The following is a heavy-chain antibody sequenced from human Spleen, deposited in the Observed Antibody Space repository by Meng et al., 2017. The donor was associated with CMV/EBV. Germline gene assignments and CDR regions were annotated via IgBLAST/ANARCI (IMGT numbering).Heavy chain of an antibody. CDR2: ISYDGSNK. D-gene: IGHD3-3*01. V-gene: IGHV3-30-3*01. CDR1: GFTFSSYA. Sequence: LSLTCAASGFTFSSYAVHWVRQAPGKGLEWVAVISYDGSNKYYADSVRGRFTISRDNSKNTLYVQMNSLRPEDTAVYYCARDPQIFGVVNWLDPWGQGTLVTVSS. J-gene: IGHJ5*02. CDR3: ARDPQIFGVVNWLDP.